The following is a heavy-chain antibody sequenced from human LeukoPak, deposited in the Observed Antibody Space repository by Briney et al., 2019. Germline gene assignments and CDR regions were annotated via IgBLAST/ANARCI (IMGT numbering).Heavy chain of an antibody. J-gene: IGHJ3*02. V-gene: IGHV4-59*08. CDR1: GGSISSYY. CDR3: ARRVSSGYYPGAFDI. Sequence: TSETLSLTCTVSGGSISSYYWSWIRQPPGKGLEWIGYIYYSGSTNYNPSLKSRVTISVDTSKNQFSLKLSSVTAADTAVYYCARRVSSGYYPGAFDIWGQGTMVTVSS. CDR2: IYYSGST. D-gene: IGHD3-22*01.